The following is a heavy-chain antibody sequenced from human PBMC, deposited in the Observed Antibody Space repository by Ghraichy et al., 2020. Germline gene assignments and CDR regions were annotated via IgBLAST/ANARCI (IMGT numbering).Heavy chain of an antibody. CDR2: INHSGST. D-gene: IGHD3-22*01. CDR1: GGSFSGYY. V-gene: IGHV4-34*01. Sequence: SETLSLTCAVYGGSFSGYYWSWIRQPPGKGLEWIGEINHSGSTNYNPSLKSRVTISVDTSKNQFSLKLSSVTAADTAVYYCARESLYYDSSGYYPFDYWGQGTLVTVSS. CDR3: ARESLYYDSSGYYPFDY. J-gene: IGHJ4*02.